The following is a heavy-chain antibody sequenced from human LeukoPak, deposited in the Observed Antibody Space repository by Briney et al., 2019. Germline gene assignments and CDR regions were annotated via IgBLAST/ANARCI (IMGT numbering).Heavy chain of an antibody. V-gene: IGHV4-39*01. CDR1: GGSISSSSYY. J-gene: IGHJ4*02. CDR2: IYYSGST. Sequence: PSETLSLTCTVSGGSISSSSYYWGWIRQPPGKGLEWIGSIYYSGSTYYNPSLKSRVTISVDTSKNQFSLKLSSVTAADTAVYCCARLCAAAAEYYFDYWGQGTLVTVSS. CDR3: ARLCAAAAEYYFDY. D-gene: IGHD6-25*01.